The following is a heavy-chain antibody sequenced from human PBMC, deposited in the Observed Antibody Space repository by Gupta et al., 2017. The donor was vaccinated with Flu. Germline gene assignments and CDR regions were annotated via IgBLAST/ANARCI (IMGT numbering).Heavy chain of an antibody. CDR1: GGTFSSYA. V-gene: IGHV1-69*01. CDR3: ASYDSSGYPTYYFDY. Sequence: QVQLVQSGAEVKTPGSSVKVSCKASGGTFSSYAISWVRQAPGQGLEWMGGIIPIFGTANYAQKFQGRVTITADESTSTAYMELSSLRSEDTAVYYCASYDSSGYPTYYFDYWGQGTLVTVSS. D-gene: IGHD3-22*01. CDR2: IIPIFGTA. J-gene: IGHJ4*02.